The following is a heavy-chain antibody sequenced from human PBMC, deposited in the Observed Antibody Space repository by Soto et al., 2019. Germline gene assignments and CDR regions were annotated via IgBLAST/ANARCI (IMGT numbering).Heavy chain of an antibody. V-gene: IGHV3-30-3*01. CDR1: GFTFSSYA. CDR2: ISYDGSNK. D-gene: IGHD5-18*01. CDR3: ARGAGGYGPPPYYYYYGMDV. Sequence: GGSLRLSCAASGFTFSSYAMHWVRQAPGKGLEWVAVISYDGSNKYYADSVKGRFTISRDNSKNTLYLQMNSLRAEDTAVYYCARGAGGYGPPPYYYYYGMDVWGQGTTVTVSS. J-gene: IGHJ6*02.